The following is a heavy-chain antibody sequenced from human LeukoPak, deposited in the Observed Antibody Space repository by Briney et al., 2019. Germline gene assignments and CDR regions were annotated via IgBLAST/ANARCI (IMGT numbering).Heavy chain of an antibody. D-gene: IGHD2-8*01. Sequence: GGSLRLSCAASGFSFSSYWMSWVRQAPGKGLEWVANIKQDGSEIYYVDFAKGRFTISRDNAKNSLYLQMNSLRAEDTAVYYCARDVWGDNWFDPWGQGTLVTVSS. J-gene: IGHJ5*02. V-gene: IGHV3-7*01. CDR3: ARDVWGDNWFDP. CDR1: GFSFSSYW. CDR2: IKQDGSEI.